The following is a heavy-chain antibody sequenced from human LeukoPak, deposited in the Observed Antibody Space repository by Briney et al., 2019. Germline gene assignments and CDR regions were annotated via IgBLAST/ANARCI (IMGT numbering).Heavy chain of an antibody. CDR1: GGSISSYY. CDR3: ARSPNSGRRYYFDY. J-gene: IGHJ4*02. Sequence: SETLSLTCTVSGGSISSYYWSWIRQPPGKGLEWIGYIYYSGSTNYNPSLKSRVTIPVDTSKNQFSLKLSSVTAADTAVYYCARSPNSGRRYYFDYWGQGTLVTVSS. CDR2: IYYSGST. V-gene: IGHV4-59*01. D-gene: IGHD1-26*01.